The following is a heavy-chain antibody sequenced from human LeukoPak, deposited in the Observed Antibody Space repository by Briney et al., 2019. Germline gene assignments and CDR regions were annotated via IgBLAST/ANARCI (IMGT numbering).Heavy chain of an antibody. CDR1: GFTFSSYW. J-gene: IGHJ4*02. CDR3: ARAGSLWFGESKLDY. D-gene: IGHD3-10*01. Sequence: GGSLRLSCAASGFTFSSYWMSWVRQAPGKGLEWVANINQDGSEKYYVDSVKGRFTISRDNAKNSLYLQMNSLRAEDTAVFYCARAGSLWFGESKLDYWGQGTLVTVSS. V-gene: IGHV3-7*01. CDR2: INQDGSEK.